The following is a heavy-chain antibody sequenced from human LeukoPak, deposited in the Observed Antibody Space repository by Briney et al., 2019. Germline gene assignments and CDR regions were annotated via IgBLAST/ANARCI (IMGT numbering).Heavy chain of an antibody. CDR2: IYFSGST. CDR1: GGSISRSNSY. D-gene: IGHD4-17*01. CDR3: ARGGPTVKHPKFDY. V-gene: IGHV4-39*01. Sequence: SETLSLTCTVSGGSISRSNSYWGWIRQPPGKGLEWIGSIYFSGSTYYNPSLKSRVTISVDTSKNQFSLKLNSMTAADTAVYYCARGGPTVKHPKFDYWGQGTLVTVSS. J-gene: IGHJ4*02.